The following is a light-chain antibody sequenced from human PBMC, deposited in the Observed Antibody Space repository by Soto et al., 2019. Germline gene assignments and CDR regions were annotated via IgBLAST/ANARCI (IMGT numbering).Light chain of an antibody. CDR2: DVS. V-gene: IGLV2-14*01. Sequence: QSALTQPASVSGSPGQSITISCTGTSSDVGGYDYVSWYQQHPGKVPKLMIYDVSSRPSGVSNRFSGSKSGNTASLTISGLQAEDEAVYYCSSYASSSTLVFGGGTKLTVL. CDR1: SSDVGGYDY. J-gene: IGLJ2*01. CDR3: SSYASSSTLV.